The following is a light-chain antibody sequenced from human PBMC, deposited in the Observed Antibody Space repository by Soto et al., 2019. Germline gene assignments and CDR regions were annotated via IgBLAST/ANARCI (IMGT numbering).Light chain of an antibody. CDR2: GAS. V-gene: IGKV3-20*01. Sequence: TQSPATLSVSPGERATLSCRASHIFSNNYLAWYQQKPGQAPRLLIYGASNRATGIPDRFSGSGSGTDFTLTISRLEPEDFAVYYCQQYGSSGTFGQGTKVDIK. CDR3: QQYGSSGT. CDR1: HIFSNNY. J-gene: IGKJ1*01.